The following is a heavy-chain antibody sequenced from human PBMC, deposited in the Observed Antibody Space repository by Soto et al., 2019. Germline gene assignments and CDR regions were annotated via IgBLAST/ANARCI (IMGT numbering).Heavy chain of an antibody. D-gene: IGHD3-22*01. J-gene: IGHJ5*02. V-gene: IGHV4-31*03. CDR2: IYYSERT. CDR1: GGSISSGGYY. Sequence: SETLSHTCTVSGGSISSGGYYWSWIRLHPGKGLEWIGYIYYSERTYYNPSLKSRVTISVDTSKNQFSLNLTSVTAADTAMYYCARVERYHDSGGYNNWFDPWGPGTLVTVSS. CDR3: ARVERYHDSGGYNNWFDP.